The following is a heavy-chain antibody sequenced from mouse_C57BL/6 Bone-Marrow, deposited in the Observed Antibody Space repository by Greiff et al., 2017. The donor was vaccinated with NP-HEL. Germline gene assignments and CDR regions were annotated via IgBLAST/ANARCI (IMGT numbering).Heavy chain of an antibody. V-gene: IGHV1-53*01. J-gene: IGHJ3*01. CDR1: GYTFTSYW. Sequence: VKLMESGTELVKPGASVKLSCKASGYTFTSYWMHWVKQRPGQGLEWIGNINPSNGGTNYNEKFKSKATLTVDKSSSTAYMQLSSLTSEDSAVYYCARGNGNLAWFAYWGQGTLVTVSA. CDR3: ARGNGNLAWFAY. CDR2: INPSNGGT. D-gene: IGHD2-1*01.